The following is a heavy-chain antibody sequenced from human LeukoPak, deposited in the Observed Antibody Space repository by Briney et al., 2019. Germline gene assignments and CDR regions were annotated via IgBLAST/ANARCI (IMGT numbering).Heavy chain of an antibody. V-gene: IGHV1-69*13. CDR2: IIPIFGTA. D-gene: IGHD2-2*01. J-gene: IGHJ4*02. Sequence: SVKVSCKASGGTFSSYAISWVRQAPGQGLEWMGGIIPIFGTANYAQKFLGRVTITADESTSTAYMELSSLRSEDTAVYYCARAPVPGLSGHFDYWGQGTLVTVSS. CDR3: ARAPVPGLSGHFDY. CDR1: GGTFSSYA.